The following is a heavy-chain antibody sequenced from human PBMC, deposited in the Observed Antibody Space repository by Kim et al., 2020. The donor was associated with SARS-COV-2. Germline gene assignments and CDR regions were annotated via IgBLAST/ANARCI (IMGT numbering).Heavy chain of an antibody. Sequence: YADSVKGRFTISRHNSKNTLYLQMNSLRAEDTAVYYCARGPRLLSGTFDIWGQGTMVTVSS. CDR3: ARGPRLLSGTFDI. V-gene: IGHV3-53*04. D-gene: IGHD3-10*01. J-gene: IGHJ3*02.